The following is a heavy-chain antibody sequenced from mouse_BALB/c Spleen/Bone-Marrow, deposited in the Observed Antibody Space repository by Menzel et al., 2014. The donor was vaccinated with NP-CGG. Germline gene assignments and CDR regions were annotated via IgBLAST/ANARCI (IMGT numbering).Heavy chain of an antibody. D-gene: IGHD1-2*01. J-gene: IGHJ2*01. Sequence: VQLQESASELARPGASVRLSCRASGYTFTDYTMQWVKQRPGQGLEWIGYIVPRGGYTDYNQKFKDKTTLTADKSSSTAYMHLSRLTSKDSAVYYCAREDITPAFFDSWGHGTTLTVSS. CDR3: AREDITPAFFDS. CDR2: IVPRGGYT. CDR1: GYTFTDYT. V-gene: IGHV1-4*02.